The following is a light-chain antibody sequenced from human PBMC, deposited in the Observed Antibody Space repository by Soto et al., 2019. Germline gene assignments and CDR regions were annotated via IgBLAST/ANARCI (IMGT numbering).Light chain of an antibody. CDR3: SSYTSSSPYV. Sequence: QSALTQPASVSGSPGQSITISCTGTSSDVGGYNYVSWYQQHPGKAPKLMIYDVSNRPSGVSNRFSGSKSCNTASLTISGLQAEDEADYYCSSYTSSSPYVFGTGTKLTV. J-gene: IGLJ1*01. V-gene: IGLV2-14*01. CDR1: SSDVGGYNY. CDR2: DVS.